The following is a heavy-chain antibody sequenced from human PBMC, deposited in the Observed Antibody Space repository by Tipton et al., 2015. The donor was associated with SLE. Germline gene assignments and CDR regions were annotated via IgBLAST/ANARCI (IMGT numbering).Heavy chain of an antibody. CDR3: ARGGGPPSYMDV. CDR1: GYTFNSYG. V-gene: IGHV1-18*01. Sequence: QLVQSGPEVKKPGASVKVSCKASGYTFNSYGISWVRQAPGQGLEWMGWINTYNGNTNYAQKFQGRVTMTRDTSISTAYMELSRRRSDDTAVYYCARGGGPPSYMDVWGKGTTVTVSS. J-gene: IGHJ6*03. CDR2: INTYNGNT.